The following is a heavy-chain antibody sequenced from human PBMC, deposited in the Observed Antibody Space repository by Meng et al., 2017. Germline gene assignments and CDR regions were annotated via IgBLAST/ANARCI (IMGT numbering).Heavy chain of an antibody. V-gene: IGHV4-59*01. CDR1: GGSISSYY. CDR2: IYYSGST. CDR3: ARVRGYYYGSGSAAAFDI. J-gene: IGHJ3*02. D-gene: IGHD3-10*01. Sequence: GSLRLSCTVSGGSISSYYWSWIRQPPGKGLEWIGYIYYSGSTNYNPSLKSRVTISVDTSKNQFSLKLSSVTAADTAVYYCARVRGYYYGSGSAAAFDIWGQGTMVTVSS.